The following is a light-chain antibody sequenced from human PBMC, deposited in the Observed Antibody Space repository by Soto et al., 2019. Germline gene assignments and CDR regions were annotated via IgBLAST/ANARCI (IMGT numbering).Light chain of an antibody. CDR2: DAS. J-gene: IGKJ1*01. V-gene: IGKV1-5*01. Sequence: DIQITQSPSTLSASVGDRVTITCRASQSISSWLAWYQQKPGKAPKLLIYDASSLESGDPSRFSGSGSGTEFTLTISSLQVDDYATFYCQQYHTDWTFGQGTKVDIK. CDR3: QQYHTDWT. CDR1: QSISSW.